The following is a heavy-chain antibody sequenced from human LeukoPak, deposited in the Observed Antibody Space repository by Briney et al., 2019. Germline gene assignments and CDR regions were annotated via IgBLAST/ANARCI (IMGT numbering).Heavy chain of an antibody. CDR2: IHQEGSEK. D-gene: IGHD2-8*02. CDR1: EFTFSSYW. V-gene: IGHV3-7*01. CDR3: AREGTTWCPDY. Sequence: GGSLRLSCAASEFTFSSYWMSWVRQAPGKGLEWVANIHQEGSEKYYVDCVKGRFTISRDNAKNSLYLQRNSLRAEDTAVYYCAREGTTWCPDYWGQGTLVTVSS. J-gene: IGHJ4*02.